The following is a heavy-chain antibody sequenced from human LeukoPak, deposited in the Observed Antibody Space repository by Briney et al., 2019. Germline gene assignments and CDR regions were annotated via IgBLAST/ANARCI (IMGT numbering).Heavy chain of an antibody. D-gene: IGHD5-24*01. Sequence: GGSLRLSCAASGFTFSSYGMHSVRQAPGKGLEWVAFIRYDGSNKYYADSVKGRFTISRDNSKNTLYLQMNSLRAEDTAVYYCAKDPTRDGWEGNWFDPWGQGTLVTVSS. V-gene: IGHV3-30*02. CDR1: GFTFSSYG. J-gene: IGHJ5*02. CDR3: AKDPTRDGWEGNWFDP. CDR2: IRYDGSNK.